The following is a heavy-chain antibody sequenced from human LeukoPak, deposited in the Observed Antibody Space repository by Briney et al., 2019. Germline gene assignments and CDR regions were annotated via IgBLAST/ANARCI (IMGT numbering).Heavy chain of an antibody. CDR3: ATMSGPYYYDSSGQTDY. CDR2: VYSGGST. D-gene: IGHD3-22*01. CDR1: GLTVSSNY. J-gene: IGHJ4*02. Sequence: PGGSLRLLCAASGLTVSSNYMSWVRQAPGKGREGVSVVYSGGSTYYADPVKDRLTISRHNSKNKLYLQMTKLNAEHTALYLFATMSGPYYYDSSGQTDYWGQGTLVTV. V-gene: IGHV3-53*04.